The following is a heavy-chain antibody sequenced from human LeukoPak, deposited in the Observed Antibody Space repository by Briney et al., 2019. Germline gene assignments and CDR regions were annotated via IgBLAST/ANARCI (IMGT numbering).Heavy chain of an antibody. CDR1: GGSFSGYY. CDR3: ARARIAAAGGYYYGMDV. CDR2: INHRGST. Sequence: SETLSLTCAVYGGSFSGYYWSWIRQPPGKGLEWIGEINHRGSTNYNPSLKSRVTISVDTSKNQFSLKLSSVTAADTAVYYCARARIAAAGGYYYGMDVWGQGTTVTVSS. D-gene: IGHD6-13*01. V-gene: IGHV4-34*01. J-gene: IGHJ6*02.